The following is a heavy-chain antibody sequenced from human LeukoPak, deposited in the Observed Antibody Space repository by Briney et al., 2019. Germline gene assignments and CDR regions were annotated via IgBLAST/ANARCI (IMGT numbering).Heavy chain of an antibody. V-gene: IGHV3-64D*09. Sequence: GGSLRLSCSASGFTFSSYAMHWVRQAPGKGLEYVSAISSNGGSTYYADSVKGRFTISRDNSKNTLYLQMSSPRAEDTAVYYCVKAIAVAGTGDYFDYWGQGTLVTVSS. D-gene: IGHD6-19*01. CDR3: VKAIAVAGTGDYFDY. CDR2: ISSNGGST. CDR1: GFTFSSYA. J-gene: IGHJ4*02.